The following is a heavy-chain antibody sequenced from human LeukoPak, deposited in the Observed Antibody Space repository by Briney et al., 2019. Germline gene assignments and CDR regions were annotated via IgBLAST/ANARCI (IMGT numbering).Heavy chain of an antibody. CDR1: GYSFTTYW. V-gene: IGHV5-51*01. Sequence: PGESLKISCKGSGYSFTTYWIGWVRQMPGEGLEWMGIIYPGDSDAKYSPSFRGQVTISADKSISTAYLQWSSLKASDTAIYYCARAGGNASPYYYYYMDVWGKGTTVTVSS. CDR3: ARAGGNASPYYYYYMDV. D-gene: IGHD2-2*01. CDR2: IYPGDSDA. J-gene: IGHJ6*03.